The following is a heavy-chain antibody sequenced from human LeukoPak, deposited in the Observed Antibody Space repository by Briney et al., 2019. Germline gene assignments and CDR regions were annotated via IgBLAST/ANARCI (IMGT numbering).Heavy chain of an antibody. D-gene: IGHD3-3*01. CDR3: ARDTLRYLEWLEPYAFDI. J-gene: IGHJ3*02. Sequence: SETLSLTCAVYGGSFSGYYWSWIRQPPGKGLEWIGEINHSGSTNYNPSLKSRVTISVDTSKSQFSLKLSSVTAADTAVYYCARDTLRYLEWLEPYAFDIWRPGTMVTVSS. V-gene: IGHV4-34*01. CDR1: GGSFSGYY. CDR2: INHSGST.